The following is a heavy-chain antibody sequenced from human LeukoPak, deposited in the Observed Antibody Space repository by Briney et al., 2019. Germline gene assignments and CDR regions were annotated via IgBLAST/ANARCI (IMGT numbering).Heavy chain of an antibody. CDR1: GFTFSDYS. CDR3: AREVYYRSGRRFDY. J-gene: IGHJ4*02. Sequence: GGSLRLSCAASGFTFSDYSMHWVRQAPGKGLEWGSYISLSSSAIYYADSVEGGVTISRENGKNSLFLQMNSLRAEHTAVYYCAREVYYRSGRRFDYWGQGTLVTVSS. D-gene: IGHD3-10*01. V-gene: IGHV3-48*01. CDR2: ISLSSSAI.